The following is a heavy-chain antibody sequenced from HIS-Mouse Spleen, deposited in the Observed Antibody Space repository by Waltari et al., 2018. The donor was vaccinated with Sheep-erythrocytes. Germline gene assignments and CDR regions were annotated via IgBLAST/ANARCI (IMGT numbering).Heavy chain of an antibody. Sequence: QLQLQESGPGLVKPSETLSLTCTVSGGSISRSSSYWGGIRQHSGKGLEWIGSIYYSGSTYYNPSLKSRVTISVDTSKNQFSLKLSSVTAADTAVYYCARLYYYDSSGYYFDYWGQGTLVTVSS. CDR3: ARLYYYDSSGYYFDY. V-gene: IGHV4-39*01. J-gene: IGHJ4*02. D-gene: IGHD3-22*01. CDR1: GGSISRSSSY. CDR2: IYYSGST.